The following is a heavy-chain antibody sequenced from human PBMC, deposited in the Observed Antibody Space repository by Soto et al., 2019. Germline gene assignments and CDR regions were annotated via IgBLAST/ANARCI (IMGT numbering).Heavy chain of an antibody. CDR1: GGTISSYA. D-gene: IGHD4-17*01. J-gene: IGHJ4*02. CDR2: IIPIFGTA. V-gene: IGHV1-69*13. Sequence: GASVKVSCKASGGTISSYAISWVPQAPGQGLEWMGGIIPIFGTANYAQKFQGRVTITADESTSTAYMELSSLRSEDTAVYYCARITVTGDFDYWGQGTLVTASS. CDR3: ARITVTGDFDY.